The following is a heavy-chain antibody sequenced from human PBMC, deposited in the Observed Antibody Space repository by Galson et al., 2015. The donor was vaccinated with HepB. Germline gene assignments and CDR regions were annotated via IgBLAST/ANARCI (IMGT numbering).Heavy chain of an antibody. D-gene: IGHD2-2*01. J-gene: IGHJ6*02. CDR1: GDTFSSHA. Sequence: SCKASGDTFSSHAITWVRQAPGHGLEWVGRIIPYLVIPNYTQQFQGRVTITADKSTATVFMDLRSLRSDDTAKYYCARGRVEEVVIIPGAVNHPRISYGLDVWGQGTTVTVSS. CDR2: IIPYLVIP. V-gene: IGHV1-69*04. CDR3: ARGRVEEVVIIPGAVNHPRISYGLDV.